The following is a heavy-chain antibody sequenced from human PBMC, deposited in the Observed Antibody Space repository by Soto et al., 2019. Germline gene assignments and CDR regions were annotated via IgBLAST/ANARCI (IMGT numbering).Heavy chain of an antibody. Sequence: GESLKISCAASGFTFSSYAMSWVRQAPGKGLEWVSAISGSGGSTYFADSVKGRFTIPRDNSKNTLYLQMNSLRAEDTAVYYCAKDKSQKKDIVVVPVFYYWGQGTLVTVSS. D-gene: IGHD2-2*01. CDR2: ISGSGGST. CDR1: GFTFSSYA. J-gene: IGHJ1*01. V-gene: IGHV3-23*01. CDR3: AKDKSQKKDIVVVPVFYY.